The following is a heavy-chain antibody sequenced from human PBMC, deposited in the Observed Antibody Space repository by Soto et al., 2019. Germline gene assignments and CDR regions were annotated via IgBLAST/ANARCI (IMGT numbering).Heavy chain of an antibody. Sequence: QVQLVESGGGVVQPGMSLRLSCAASGFTFSNYGMHWVRQAPGKGLEWVAIISYDGINQYYAASVKGRFTISRDNSKNALYLQMNSLTAEDTAVYYCAKCGQQLVRYYFYYWGQGTLVTVSS. CDR3: AKCGQQLVRYYFYY. D-gene: IGHD6-13*01. CDR2: ISYDGINQ. CDR1: GFTFSNYG. V-gene: IGHV3-30*18. J-gene: IGHJ4*02.